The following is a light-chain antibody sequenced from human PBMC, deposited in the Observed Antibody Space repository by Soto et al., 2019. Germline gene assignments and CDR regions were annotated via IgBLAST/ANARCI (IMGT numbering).Light chain of an antibody. J-gene: IGKJ5*01. CDR1: QAIYIY. CDR2: SAS. V-gene: IGKV1-9*01. Sequence: DIQLTQSPSFLSASVGDRVTVTCRASQAIYIYLAWYQQKPGKAPKLLIHSASTLQSGVPSRFSGSGSGTEFTLTISSLQPEDFATYYCQQRSDYPITFGQGTRLESK. CDR3: QQRSDYPIT.